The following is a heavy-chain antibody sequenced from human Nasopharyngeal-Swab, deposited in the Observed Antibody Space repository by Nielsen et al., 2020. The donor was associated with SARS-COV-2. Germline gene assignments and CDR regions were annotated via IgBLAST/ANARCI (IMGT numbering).Heavy chain of an antibody. D-gene: IGHD3-3*01. CDR1: GCSISSSSYY. J-gene: IGHJ5*02. CDR3: ARELYYDFWSGYYWPSESWFDP. V-gene: IGHV4-39*07. CDR2: IYYSGST. Sequence: SETLSLTCTVSGCSISSSSYYWGWIRQPPGKGLEWIGSIYYSGSTYYNPSLKSRVTISVDTSKNQFSLKLSSVTAADTAVYYCARELYYDFWSGYYWPSESWFDPWGQGTLVTVSS.